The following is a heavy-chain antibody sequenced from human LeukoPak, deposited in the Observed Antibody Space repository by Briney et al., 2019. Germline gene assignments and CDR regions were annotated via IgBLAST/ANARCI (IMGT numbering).Heavy chain of an antibody. V-gene: IGHV1-46*01. J-gene: IGHJ5*02. D-gene: IGHD2-2*01. Sequence: ASVKVSCKASGYTFTSYYMHWVRQAPGQGLEWMGLTNPSGGSTSYAQKFQGRVTMTRDTSTSTVYMELSSLRSEDTAVYYCARDQAPDIVVVPAAGWFDPWGQGTLVTVSS. CDR1: GYTFTSYY. CDR2: TNPSGGST. CDR3: ARDQAPDIVVVPAAGWFDP.